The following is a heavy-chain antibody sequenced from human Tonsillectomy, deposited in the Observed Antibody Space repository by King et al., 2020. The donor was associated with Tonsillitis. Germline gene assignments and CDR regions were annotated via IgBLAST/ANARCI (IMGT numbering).Heavy chain of an antibody. CDR1: GSTFSSDA. J-gene: IGHJ3*01. Sequence: VQLVESGGGLVQPGGSLRLSCVASGSTFSSDAMSWVSQDPGTGLEWVSIISGSGGTTYYADSLRGRFTISRDNSRNTVFMQMNGLRADDTAVYFCVKGGMTTVTTKAFDVWGQGTMVTVSS. CDR2: ISGSGGTT. V-gene: IGHV3-23*04. CDR3: VKGGMTTVTTKAFDV. D-gene: IGHD4-17*01.